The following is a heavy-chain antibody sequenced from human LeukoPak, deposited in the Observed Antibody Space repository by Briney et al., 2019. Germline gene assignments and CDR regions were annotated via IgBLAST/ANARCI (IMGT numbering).Heavy chain of an antibody. CDR2: ISHDGTNK. Sequence: GGLLRLSCAAYGFTFRRNGMQWVREGRGKRLEWVAVISHDGTNKYHADSVKGRFTISRDNSKNTLYLQMSSLRAEDTAVYYCAKAHLSDYGDYVRFHYNGMDVWGQGTTVSVSS. D-gene: IGHD4-17*01. CDR3: AKAHLSDYGDYVRFHYNGMDV. CDR1: GFTFRRNG. V-gene: IGHV3-30*18. J-gene: IGHJ6*02.